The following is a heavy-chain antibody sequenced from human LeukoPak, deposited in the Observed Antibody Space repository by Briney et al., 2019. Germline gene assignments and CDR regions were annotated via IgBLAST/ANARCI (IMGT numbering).Heavy chain of an antibody. CDR3: AAAGVPAAKLPVLRFLEWFSGAFDY. J-gene: IGHJ4*02. V-gene: IGHV3-53*01. CDR2: IYSGGST. D-gene: IGHD3-3*01. CDR1: GFTLSSYS. Sequence: PGGSLRLSCAASGFTLSSYSMNWVRQAPGKGLEWVSVIYSGGSTHYADSVKGRFTISRDHSKNTLYLQMNSLRDEDTAVYYCAAAGVPAAKLPVLRFLEWFSGAFDYWGQGTLVTVSS.